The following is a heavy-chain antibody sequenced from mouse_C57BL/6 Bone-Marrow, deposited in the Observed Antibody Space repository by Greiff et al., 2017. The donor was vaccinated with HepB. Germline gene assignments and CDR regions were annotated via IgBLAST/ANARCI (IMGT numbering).Heavy chain of an antibody. J-gene: IGHJ2*01. Sequence: EVKLQESGPELVKPGASVKISCKASGYSFTDYNMNWVKQSNGKSLEWIGVINPNYGTTSYNQKFKGKATLTVDQTSSTAYMQLNSLTSEDSAVYYCARGGYYDSNSYFDYWGQGTTLTVSS. CDR1: GYSFTDYN. CDR3: ARGGYYDSNSYFDY. D-gene: IGHD2-4*01. CDR2: INPNYGTT. V-gene: IGHV1-39*01.